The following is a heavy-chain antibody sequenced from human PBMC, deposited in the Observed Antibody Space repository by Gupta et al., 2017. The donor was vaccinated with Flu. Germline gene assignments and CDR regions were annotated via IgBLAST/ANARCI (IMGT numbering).Heavy chain of an antibody. D-gene: IGHD6-13*01. CDR1: GFTFSSYC. J-gene: IGHJ5*02. Sequence: QVQLVESGGGVVQPGRSLRLSCVASGFTFSSYCMHWVRQAPGKGLEWVAVISYDGSNKYYADSVKGRFTISRDNSKNTLYLQMNSLRAEDTAVYYCAKPSSWYITWFDPWGQGTLVTVSS. CDR3: AKPSSWYITWFDP. CDR2: ISYDGSNK. V-gene: IGHV3-30*18.